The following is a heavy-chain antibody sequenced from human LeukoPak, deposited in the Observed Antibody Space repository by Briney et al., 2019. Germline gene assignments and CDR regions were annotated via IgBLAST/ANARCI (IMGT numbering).Heavy chain of an antibody. J-gene: IGHJ4*01. CDR2: ISAYNGNT. V-gene: IGHV1-18*01. Sequence: ASVKVSCKASGYTFTSYGISWVRQAPGQGLEWMGWISAYNGNTNYAQKLQGRVTMTTDTSTSTAYMELRSLRSDDTAVYYCARGVDCSGGSCYLGLFFDYWGHGTLVTVSS. D-gene: IGHD2-15*01. CDR3: ARGVDCSGGSCYLGLFFDY. CDR1: GYTFTSYG.